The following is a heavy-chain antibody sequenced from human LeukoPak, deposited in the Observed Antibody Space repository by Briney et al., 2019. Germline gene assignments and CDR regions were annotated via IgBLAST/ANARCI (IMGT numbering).Heavy chain of an antibody. J-gene: IGHJ4*02. V-gene: IGHV4-38-2*02. CDR3: ARRGTGFGELFTFDY. CDR1: GYSISSGYY. Sequence: SETLSLTCTVSGYSISSGYYWGWIRQPPGKGLEWIGSIYHSGSTYYNPSLKSRVTISVDTSKNQFSLKLSSVTAADTAVYYCARRGTGFGELFTFDYWGQGTLVTVSS. D-gene: IGHD3-10*01. CDR2: IYHSGST.